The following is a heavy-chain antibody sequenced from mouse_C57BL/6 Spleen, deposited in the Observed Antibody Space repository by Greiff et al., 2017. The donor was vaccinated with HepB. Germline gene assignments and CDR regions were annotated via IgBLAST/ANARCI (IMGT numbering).Heavy chain of an antibody. J-gene: IGHJ3*01. CDR1: GYSFTDYN. CDR3: ARLRDDAWFAY. Sequence: EVKLMESGPELVKPGASVKISCKASGYSFTDYNMHWVKQSTGKSLEWIGVINPNDGTTSYNQKFKGTATLTVDKSSSTAYMQLNSLTSEDSAVYYCARLRDDAWFAYWGQGTLVTVSA. V-gene: IGHV1-39*01. CDR2: INPNDGTT.